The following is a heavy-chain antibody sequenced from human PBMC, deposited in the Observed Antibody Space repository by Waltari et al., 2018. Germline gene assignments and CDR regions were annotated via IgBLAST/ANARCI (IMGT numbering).Heavy chain of an antibody. V-gene: IGHV4-34*01. CDR2: INHSGST. D-gene: IGHD3-3*01. CDR1: GGSFSGCY. Sequence: QVQLQQWGAGLLKPSETLSPTCAVYGGSFSGCYWSWLRQPPGKGLEWIGEINHSGSTNYNPSLKSRVTISVDTSKNQFSLKLSSVTAADTAVYYCASGLDFWSANWFDPWGQGTLVTVSS. J-gene: IGHJ5*02. CDR3: ASGLDFWSANWFDP.